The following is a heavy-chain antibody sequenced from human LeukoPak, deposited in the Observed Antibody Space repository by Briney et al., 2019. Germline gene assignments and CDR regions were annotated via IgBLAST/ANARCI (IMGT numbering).Heavy chain of an antibody. CDR3: ARDTNWHNYYYGMDV. CDR1: GGSISSSRYY. D-gene: IGHD1-1*01. V-gene: IGHV4-39*07. Sequence: SETLSLTCTVSGGSISSSRYYWGWIRQPPGKGLEWIGSIYYSGTTYYSPSLKSRVTMSVDTSKNQFSLELSSVTAADTAVYYCARDTNWHNYYYGMDVWGQGTTVTVSS. CDR2: IYYSGTT. J-gene: IGHJ6*02.